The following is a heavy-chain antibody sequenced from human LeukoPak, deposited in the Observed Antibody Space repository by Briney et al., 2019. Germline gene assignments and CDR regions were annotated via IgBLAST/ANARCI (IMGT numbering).Heavy chain of an antibody. CDR2: VNPSGGST. D-gene: IGHD1-26*01. V-gene: IGHV1-46*01. CDR3: ARGGVGATTYVWSDP. CDR1: GYTFTNYY. Sequence: ASVKASCKASGYTFTNYYIHWVREAPGQGLECMGIVNPSGGSTSYAQKFQGRVTMTRDMSTSTVYMELSSLRSEDTAVYYCARGGVGATTYVWSDPWGQGTLVTVSS. J-gene: IGHJ5*02.